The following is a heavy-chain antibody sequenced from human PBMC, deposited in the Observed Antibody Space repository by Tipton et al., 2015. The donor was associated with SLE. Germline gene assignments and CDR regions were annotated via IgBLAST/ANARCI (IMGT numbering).Heavy chain of an antibody. J-gene: IGHJ4*02. D-gene: IGHD6-19*01. CDR3: ARWGRSSGWYGY. V-gene: IGHV4-38-2*01. CDR2: INHSGST. Sequence: LILSCAVSGYSISSGYYWGWIRQPPGNGLGWIGEINHSGSTNYNPSLKSRVTIPVDTSKNQFSLKLSSVTAADTAVYYCARWGRSSGWYGYWGQGTLVTVSS. CDR1: GYSISSGYY.